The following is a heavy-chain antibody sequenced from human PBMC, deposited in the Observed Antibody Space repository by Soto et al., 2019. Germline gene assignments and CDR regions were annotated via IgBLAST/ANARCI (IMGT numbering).Heavy chain of an antibody. J-gene: IGHJ4*01. V-gene: IGHV3-15*07. CDR1: GFTFSNAW. CDR3: TTDSHSTMIVVGFDY. Sequence: EVHLVESGGGLVQPGGSLRLSCAASGFTFSNAWRNWVRQAPGKGLEWVGRINSKTDGGTTDFAAPVRGRFAISREDSQDMLYLQMTSLKTEATGIYYCTTDSHSTMIVVGFDYWGHGTLVTVSS. D-gene: IGHD3-22*01. CDR2: INSKTDGGTT.